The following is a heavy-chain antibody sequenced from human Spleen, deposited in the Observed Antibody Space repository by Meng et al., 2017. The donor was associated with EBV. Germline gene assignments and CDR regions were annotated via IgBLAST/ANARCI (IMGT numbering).Heavy chain of an antibody. Sequence: QGQHVQPGAEVKNPCSSVTVSCKASGGNFSNYALSWVRQAPGQGLEWMGGVIPIFGSTSFAQKFQGRITLTADKSTSTVDMELSSLRSEDTAVYYCASQGCIGGVCPYYFDYWGQGTLVTVSS. D-gene: IGHD2-8*02. CDR3: ASQGCIGGVCPYYFDY. CDR1: GGNFSNYA. J-gene: IGHJ4*02. V-gene: IGHV1-69*06. CDR2: VIPIFGST.